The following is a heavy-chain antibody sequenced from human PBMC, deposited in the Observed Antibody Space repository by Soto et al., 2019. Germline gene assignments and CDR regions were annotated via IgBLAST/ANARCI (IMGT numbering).Heavy chain of an antibody. J-gene: IGHJ6*02. CDR3: ARHLDTSGYYYSKP. Sequence: GESLKISCKGSGYNFDSYWIGWVRQMPGRGLEWMGIINPGDSDTRYSPSFQGQVTISADESTGTAYLRWSSLKASDNAIYYCARHLDTSGYYYSKPWGQGTTVTVSS. CDR1: GYNFDSYW. D-gene: IGHD3-22*01. CDR2: INPGDSDT. V-gene: IGHV5-51*01.